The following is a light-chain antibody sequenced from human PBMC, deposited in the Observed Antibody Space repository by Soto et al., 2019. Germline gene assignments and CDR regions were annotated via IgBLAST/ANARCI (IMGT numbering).Light chain of an antibody. CDR2: GSY. Sequence: EIVLTQSPVTLSVSPGERATLSCRASQSVSTNLAWYQQKLGQAPRVLIYGSYSRATGVPTRFSGSGSGTEFTLTINSLQSEDSGIYYCLQDNNWPLSTFGQGTRLEIK. V-gene: IGKV3-15*01. CDR1: QSVSTN. J-gene: IGKJ5*01. CDR3: LQDNNWPLST.